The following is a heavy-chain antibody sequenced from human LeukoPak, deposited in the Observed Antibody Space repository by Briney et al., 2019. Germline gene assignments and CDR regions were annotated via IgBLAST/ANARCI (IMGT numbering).Heavy chain of an antibody. D-gene: IGHD3-9*01. CDR1: GYSISTDYY. V-gene: IGHV4-38-2*02. CDR3: ARHLLRYDILTGYSPGGGAFDI. J-gene: IGHJ3*02. Sequence: SETLSLTCTVSGYSISTDYYWGWIRQPPGKGLEWIGTIYHSGSTYYNPSLKSRVTISVDTSKNQFSLKLSSVTAADTAGYYCARHLLRYDILTGYSPGGGAFDIWSQGTMVTVSS. CDR2: IYHSGST.